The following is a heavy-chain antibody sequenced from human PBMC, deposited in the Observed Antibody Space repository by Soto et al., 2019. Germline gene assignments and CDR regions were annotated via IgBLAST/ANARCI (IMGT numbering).Heavy chain of an antibody. Sequence: PSETLSLTCAVYGGSFSGYYWSWIRQPPGKGLEWIGEINHSGSTNYNPSLKSRVTISVDTSKNQFSLKLSSVTAADTAVYYCARRLYPQLVVYFDYWGQGTLVTVSS. J-gene: IGHJ4*02. V-gene: IGHV4-34*01. CDR2: INHSGST. D-gene: IGHD2-2*01. CDR3: ARRLYPQLVVYFDY. CDR1: GGSFSGYY.